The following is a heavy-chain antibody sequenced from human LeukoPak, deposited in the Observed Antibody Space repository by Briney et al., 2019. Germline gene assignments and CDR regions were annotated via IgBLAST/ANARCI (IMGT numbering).Heavy chain of an antibody. J-gene: IGHJ4*02. Sequence: PGRSLRLSCAASGFTFSSYGMHWVRQAPGKGLEWVAVISYDGSNKYYADSVKGRFTISRDNSKNTLYLQMNSLRAEDTAVYYCAKAGMTTVTSYFDYWGQGTLVTVSS. CDR3: AKAGMTTVTSYFDY. V-gene: IGHV3-30*18. CDR1: GFTFSSYG. D-gene: IGHD4-17*01. CDR2: ISYDGSNK.